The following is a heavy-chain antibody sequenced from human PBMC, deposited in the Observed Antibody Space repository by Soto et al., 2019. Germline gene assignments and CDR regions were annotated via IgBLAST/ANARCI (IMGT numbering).Heavy chain of an antibody. CDR3: AKIVSEDYYGSGSSYYFDY. Sequence: PGGSLRLSCAASGFTFSSYAMSWVRQAPGKGLEWVSAISGSGGSTYYADSVKGRFTISRDNSKNTLYLQMNSLRAEDTAVYYCAKIVSEDYYGSGSSYYFDYWGQGTLVTVSS. V-gene: IGHV3-23*01. J-gene: IGHJ4*02. CDR1: GFTFSSYA. CDR2: ISGSGGST. D-gene: IGHD3-10*01.